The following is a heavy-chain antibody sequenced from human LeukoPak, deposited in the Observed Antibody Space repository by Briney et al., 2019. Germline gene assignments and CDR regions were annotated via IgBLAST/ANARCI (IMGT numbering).Heavy chain of an antibody. CDR1: GFTFGDYA. Sequence: PGGSLRLSCTASGFTFGDYAMSWFRQAPGKGLEWVSGINWNGGSTGYADSVKGRFTISRDNAKNSLYLQMNSLRAEDTALYYCARRRGWELPLYYYYYMDVWGKGTTVTVSS. V-gene: IGHV3-20*04. CDR3: ARRRGWELPLYYYYYMDV. D-gene: IGHD1-26*01. CDR2: INWNGGST. J-gene: IGHJ6*03.